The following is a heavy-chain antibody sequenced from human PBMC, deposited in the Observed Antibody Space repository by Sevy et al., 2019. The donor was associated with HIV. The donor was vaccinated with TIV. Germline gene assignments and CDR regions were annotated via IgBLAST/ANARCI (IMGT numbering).Heavy chain of an antibody. CDR2: ISSISSTK. CDR3: TREVISYRCGSAIVDN. CDR1: GFTFSSYS. V-gene: IGHV3-48*02. J-gene: IGHJ4*02. D-gene: IGHD3-10*01. Sequence: GGSLRLSCVASGFTFSSYSMNWVRQAPGKGLEWVSYISSISSTKNYADSVKGRFTISRDNAKNSLYLQMNGLRDEDTAVYYCTREVISYRCGSAIVDNWGQGTLVTVSS.